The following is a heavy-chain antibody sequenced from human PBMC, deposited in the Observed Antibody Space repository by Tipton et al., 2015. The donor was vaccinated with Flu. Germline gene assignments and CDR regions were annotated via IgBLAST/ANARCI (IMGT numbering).Heavy chain of an antibody. J-gene: IGHJ6*02. CDR1: GGSISSYY. CDR2: TYYSGST. D-gene: IGHD1-26*01. CDR3: ARTLGGGSYLGWVDYYYGMDV. V-gene: IGHV4-59*01. Sequence: TLSLTCTVSGGSISSYYWSWIRQPPGKGLEWIGYTYYSGSTNYNPSLKSRVTISVDTSKNQFSLKLSSVTAADTAVYYCARTLGGGSYLGWVDYYYGMDVWGQGTTVTVSS.